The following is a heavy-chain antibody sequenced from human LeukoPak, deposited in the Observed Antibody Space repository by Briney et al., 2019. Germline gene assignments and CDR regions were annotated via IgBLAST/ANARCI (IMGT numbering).Heavy chain of an antibody. CDR2: IYYSGST. CDR1: GGSISSGDYY. V-gene: IGHV4-30-4*08. D-gene: IGHD2-2*01. Sequence: SETLSLTCSVSGGSISSGDYYWSWIRQPPGKGLEWIGYIYYSGSTYYNPSLKSRVTISVDTSKNQFSLKLSSVTAADTAVYYCARDRFGGGPAARFDPWGQGTLVTVSS. J-gene: IGHJ5*02. CDR3: ARDRFGGGPAARFDP.